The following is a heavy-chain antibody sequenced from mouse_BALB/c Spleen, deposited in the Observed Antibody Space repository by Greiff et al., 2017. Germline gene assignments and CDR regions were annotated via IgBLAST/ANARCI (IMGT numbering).Heavy chain of an antibody. CDR2: ISSGSSTI. CDR3: ARGGSGGNYYAMDY. J-gene: IGHJ4*01. Sequence: EVQGVESGGGLVQPGGSRKLSCAASGFTFSSFGMHWVRQAPEKGLEWVAYISSGSSTIYYADTVKGRFTISRDNPKNTLFLQMTSLRSEDTAMYYCARGGSGGNYYAMDYWGQGTSVTVSA. CDR1: GFTFSSFG. D-gene: IGHD4-1*01. V-gene: IGHV5-17*02.